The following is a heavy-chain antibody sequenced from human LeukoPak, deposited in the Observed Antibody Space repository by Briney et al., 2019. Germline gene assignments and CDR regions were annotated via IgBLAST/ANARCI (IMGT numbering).Heavy chain of an antibody. J-gene: IGHJ4*02. CDR3: AKDPEKYGSSYY. CDR1: GFTFSSYG. Sequence: GGSLRLSCAASGFTFSSYGMHLVRQAPGKGLEWVAGISYDGSEEFYADSVKGRFIISRDDSKNTLYLQLNSLRADDTAVYYCAKDPEKYGSSYYWGQGTLVTVSS. CDR2: ISYDGSEE. V-gene: IGHV3-30*18. D-gene: IGHD6-13*01.